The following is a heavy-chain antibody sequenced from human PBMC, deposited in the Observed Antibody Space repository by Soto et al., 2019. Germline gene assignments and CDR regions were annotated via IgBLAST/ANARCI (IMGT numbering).Heavy chain of an antibody. CDR1: GFTFSSYW. J-gene: IGHJ4*02. CDR2: INSDGSST. Sequence: GGSLRLSCTATGFTFSSYWMHWVRQAPGKGLVWVSRINSDGSSTSYADSVKGRFTISRDNAKNTLYLQMNSLRAEDTAVYYCARDSSYGYYFDYWGQGTLVTVSS. D-gene: IGHD5-18*01. CDR3: ARDSSYGYYFDY. V-gene: IGHV3-74*01.